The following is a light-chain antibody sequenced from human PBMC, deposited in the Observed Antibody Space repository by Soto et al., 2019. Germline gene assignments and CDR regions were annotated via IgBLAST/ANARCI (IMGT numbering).Light chain of an antibody. CDR2: EVS. V-gene: IGLV2-18*02. CDR3: STSTSSSTNV. Sequence: QSALTQPPSVSGCPGQSVAICCTGTSREVGSYNRVSWYQQPPGTAPKVMSYEVSNRPSGVPDRFSGSTSGNTASLTLSGLQSENEADSSCSTSTSSSTNVFGTGPKVTVL. J-gene: IGLJ1*01. CDR1: SREVGSYNR.